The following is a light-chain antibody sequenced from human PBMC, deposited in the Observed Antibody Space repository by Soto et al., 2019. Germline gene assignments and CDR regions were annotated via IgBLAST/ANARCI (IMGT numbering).Light chain of an antibody. V-gene: IGKV1-39*01. CDR3: QHSYSTPYT. Sequence: DIQMTQSPSSLSASVGDRVTITCRARQSISSYLNWYQQKPGKAPKLLVYAASILQSGVPSRFIGSGSGTDFTLTISSLPPEDFATYYCQHSYSTPYTFSQGTMLEIK. CDR2: AAS. J-gene: IGKJ2*01. CDR1: QSISSY.